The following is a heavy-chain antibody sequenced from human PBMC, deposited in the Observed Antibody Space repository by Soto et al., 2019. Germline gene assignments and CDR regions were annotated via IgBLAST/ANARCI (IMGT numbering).Heavy chain of an antibody. V-gene: IGHV4-39*01. J-gene: IGHJ2*01. CDR2: IYYSGST. CDR1: GGSISSSSYY. Sequence: QLQLQESGPGLVKPSETLSLTCTVSGGSISSSSYYWGWIRQPPGKGLEWIGSIYYSGSTYYNPSLKSRVTISVDTSKNQFSLKLSSVTAADTAVYYCARTVTAIPYEWYFDLWGRGTLVTVSS. D-gene: IGHD2-21*02. CDR3: ARTVTAIPYEWYFDL.